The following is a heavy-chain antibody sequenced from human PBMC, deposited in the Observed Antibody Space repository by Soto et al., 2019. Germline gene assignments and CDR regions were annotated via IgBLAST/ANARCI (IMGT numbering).Heavy chain of an antibody. D-gene: IGHD2-2*01. CDR3: ASHSSYCSSTSCYVSQNYYYYGMDV. CDR1: GGSISSSSYY. J-gene: IGHJ6*02. CDR2: IYYSGST. Sequence: SETLSLTCTVSGGSISSSSYYWGWIRQPPGKGLEWIGSIYYSGSTYYNPSLKSRVTISVDTSKNQFSLKLSSVTAADTAVYYCASHSSYCSSTSCYVSQNYYYYGMDVWGQGTTVTVSS. V-gene: IGHV4-39*01.